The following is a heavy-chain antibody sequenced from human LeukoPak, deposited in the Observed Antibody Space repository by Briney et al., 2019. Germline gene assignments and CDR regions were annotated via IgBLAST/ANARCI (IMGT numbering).Heavy chain of an antibody. CDR3: ARDRSTVTKNWFDP. CDR2: VYPNSGGT. J-gene: IGHJ5*02. CDR1: GYTFTSYG. V-gene: IGHV1-2*02. D-gene: IGHD4-17*01. Sequence: ASVKVSCKASGYTFTSYGISWVRHAPGQGLERMGWVYPNSGGTNYAQKFQGRVTMTRDTSISTAYMELSRLRSDDTAVYYCARDRSTVTKNWFDPWGQGTLVTVSS.